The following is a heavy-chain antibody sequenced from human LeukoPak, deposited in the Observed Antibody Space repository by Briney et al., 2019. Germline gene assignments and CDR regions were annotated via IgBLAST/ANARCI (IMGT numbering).Heavy chain of an antibody. Sequence: ASVKLSCKASGGTFSSYAISWVRQAPGQGLEWMGWISAYNGNTNYAQKLQGRVTMTTDTSTSTAYMELRSLRSDDTAVYYCARVGATQVSDAFDIWGQGTMVTVSS. V-gene: IGHV1-18*01. D-gene: IGHD1-26*01. CDR2: ISAYNGNT. CDR3: ARVGATQVSDAFDI. J-gene: IGHJ3*02. CDR1: GGTFSSYA.